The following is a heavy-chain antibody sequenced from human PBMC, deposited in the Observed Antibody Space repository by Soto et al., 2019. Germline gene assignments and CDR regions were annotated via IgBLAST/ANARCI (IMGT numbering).Heavy chain of an antibody. V-gene: IGHV3-23*01. Sequence: QPGGSLRLSCAASGFTFSSYAMSWVRQAPGKGLEWVSAISGSGGSTYYADSVKGRFTISRDNSKNTLYLQMNSLRAEDTAGYYCAKDHIKLYSSSWEREGYGMDVWGQGTTVTVSS. J-gene: IGHJ6*02. CDR3: AKDHIKLYSSSWEREGYGMDV. CDR1: GFTFSSYA. CDR2: ISGSGGST. D-gene: IGHD6-13*01.